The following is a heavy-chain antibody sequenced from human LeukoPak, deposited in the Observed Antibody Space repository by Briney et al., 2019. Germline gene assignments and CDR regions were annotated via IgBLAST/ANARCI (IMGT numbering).Heavy chain of an antibody. Sequence: SETLSLTCAVYGGSFSGYYWSWIRQPPGKGLEWIGEINHSGSTNYNPSLKSRVTISVDTSKNQFSLKLSSVTAADTAVYYCARAPDCSGGSCYWFDPWGQGTLVTVSS. D-gene: IGHD2-15*01. CDR3: ARAPDCSGGSCYWFDP. CDR2: INHSGST. V-gene: IGHV4-34*01. CDR1: GGSFSGYY. J-gene: IGHJ5*02.